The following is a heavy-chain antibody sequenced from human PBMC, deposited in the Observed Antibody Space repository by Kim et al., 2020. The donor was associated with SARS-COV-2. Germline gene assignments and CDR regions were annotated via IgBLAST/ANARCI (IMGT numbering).Heavy chain of an antibody. Sequence: YYADSVKVGFTTSRDKSKTTLYFQMNSLRAEDTAVYYCAGGYTNSGGFDYWGQGTLVTVSS. CDR3: AGGYTNSGGFDY. J-gene: IGHJ4*02. V-gene: IGHV3-33*01. D-gene: IGHD4-4*01.